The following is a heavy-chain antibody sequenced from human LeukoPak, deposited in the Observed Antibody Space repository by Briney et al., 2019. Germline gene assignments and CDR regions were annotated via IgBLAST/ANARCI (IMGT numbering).Heavy chain of an antibody. V-gene: IGHV4-4*07. CDR2: IYTSGST. CDR1: GGSISSYY. D-gene: IGHD6-6*01. Sequence: PSETLSLTCTVSGGSISSYYWSWIRQPAGKGLEWIVRIYTSGSTNYNPSLKSRVTMSVDTSKNQFSLKLSSVTAADTAVYYCARVSARGYYYHMDVWGKGTTVTVSS. J-gene: IGHJ6*03. CDR3: ARVSARGYYYHMDV.